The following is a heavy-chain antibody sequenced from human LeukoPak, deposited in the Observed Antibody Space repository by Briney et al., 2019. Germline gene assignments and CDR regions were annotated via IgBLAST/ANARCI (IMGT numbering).Heavy chain of an antibody. D-gene: IGHD4-23*01. J-gene: IGHJ6*02. CDR1: GFTFSSYA. CDR3: ARNLGGNDYYYGMDV. Sequence: GGSLRPSCAASGFTFSSYAMHWVRQAPGKGLEWVAVISYDGSNKYYADSVKGQFTISRDNSKNTLYLQMNSLRAEDTAVYYCARNLGGNDYYYGMDVWGQGTTVTVS. CDR2: ISYDGSNK. V-gene: IGHV3-30-3*01.